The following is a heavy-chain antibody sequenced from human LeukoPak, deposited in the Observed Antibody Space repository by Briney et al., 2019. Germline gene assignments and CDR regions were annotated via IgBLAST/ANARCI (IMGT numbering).Heavy chain of an antibody. CDR1: GFTFSSYG. Sequence: GGSLRLSCAASGFTFSSYGMHWVRQAPGKGLEWVAVRSYDGSNRYYADSVKGRFTISRDNSKNTLYLQMNSLRAEDTAVYYCAKEDYYYDSSGYSAFDYWGQGTLVTVSS. V-gene: IGHV3-30*18. D-gene: IGHD3-22*01. CDR2: RSYDGSNR. J-gene: IGHJ4*02. CDR3: AKEDYYYDSSGYSAFDY.